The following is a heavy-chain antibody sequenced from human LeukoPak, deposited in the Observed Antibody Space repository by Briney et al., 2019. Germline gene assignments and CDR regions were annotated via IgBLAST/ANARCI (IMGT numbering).Heavy chain of an antibody. Sequence: GGSLRLSCAASGFTVSSKYMSWVRQAPGKGLEWVSVISASGGSAYYADSVKGRFTISRDNSKNTLYLQMNSLRAEDTAIYYCAKASVTAAVRVAFDYWGQGTLVTVSS. J-gene: IGHJ4*02. CDR3: AKASVTAAVRVAFDY. CDR1: GFTVSSKY. CDR2: ISASGGSA. V-gene: IGHV3-23*01. D-gene: IGHD6-13*01.